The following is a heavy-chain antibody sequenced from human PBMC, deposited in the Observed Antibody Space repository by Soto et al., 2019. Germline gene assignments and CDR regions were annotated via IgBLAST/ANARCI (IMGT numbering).Heavy chain of an antibody. V-gene: IGHV3-53*01. D-gene: IGHD1-1*01. J-gene: IGHJ3*02. CDR3: ASGQLQEHAYDI. Sequence: GWSLRVSCAALGLTVSGKKYLAWVRRAPGKGLEWLSGLYDVDGTYYADSVKGRFTVSRGSSQSVVYLQMHSLRPDATAVYYCASGQLQEHAYDIWGLGTAVPVSS. CDR1: GLTVSGKKY. CDR2: LYDVDGT.